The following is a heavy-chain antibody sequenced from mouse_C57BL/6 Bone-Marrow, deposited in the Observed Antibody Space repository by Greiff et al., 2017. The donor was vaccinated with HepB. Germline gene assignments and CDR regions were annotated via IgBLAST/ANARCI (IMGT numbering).Heavy chain of an antibody. V-gene: IGHV3-6*01. D-gene: IGHD1-1*02. Sequence: EVQLQQSGPGLVKPSQSLSLTCSVTGYSITSGYYWNWIRQFPGNKLEWMGYISYDGSNNYNPSLKNRISITRDTSKNQFFLKLNSVTTEDTATYDCARDGNYFDYGGQGTTLTVAS. CDR1: GYSITSGYY. CDR2: ISYDGSN. J-gene: IGHJ2*01. CDR3: ARDGNYFDY.